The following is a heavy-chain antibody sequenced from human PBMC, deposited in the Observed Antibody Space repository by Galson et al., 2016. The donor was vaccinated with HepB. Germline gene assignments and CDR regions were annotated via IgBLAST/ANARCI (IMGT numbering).Heavy chain of an antibody. CDR3: AREKPRFGDPIWAFDL. J-gene: IGHJ3*01. V-gene: IGHV1-69-2*01. D-gene: IGHD2-21*02. CDR2: VATENSKK. Sequence: VTVSCTVSGYIFTGHDLHWVHQAPGKGLEWLALVATENSKKLYADKLQGRLTVTADTSTDTAYMELSSLTSEDTAVYYCAREKPRFGDPIWAFDLWGQGTMVTVSS. CDR1: GYIFTGHD.